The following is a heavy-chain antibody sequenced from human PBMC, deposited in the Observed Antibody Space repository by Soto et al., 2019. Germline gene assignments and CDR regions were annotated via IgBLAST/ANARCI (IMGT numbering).Heavy chain of an antibody. D-gene: IGHD2-21*01. J-gene: IGHJ4*02. V-gene: IGHV3-74*03. CDR3: VRDMRLWRLDS. CDR2: INTDGSVA. Sequence: EVQLVESGGGLVQPGESLRLSCAASGLTFRSYWMHWVRQAPGKVLVWVSRINTDGSVAMYVDSVKGRFTISRDNANNTQYLHMIRLRAEDTAVYYFVRDMRLWRLDSWVQGTLVTVSS. CDR1: GLTFRSYW.